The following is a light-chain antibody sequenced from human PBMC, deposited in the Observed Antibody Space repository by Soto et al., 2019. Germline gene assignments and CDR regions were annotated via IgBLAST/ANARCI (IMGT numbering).Light chain of an antibody. Sequence: IVLTQSPDSLAVSLGERATINCKSSQSVLYSSDNKNYLAWYQHKPGQPPKLLIYWASPRESGVPDRFSGSGSGTDFPLTISSLQAEDVAVYYCQQYYSTPYTFGQGTKLEIK. CDR3: QQYYSTPYT. CDR1: QSVLYSSDNKNY. J-gene: IGKJ2*01. V-gene: IGKV4-1*01. CDR2: WAS.